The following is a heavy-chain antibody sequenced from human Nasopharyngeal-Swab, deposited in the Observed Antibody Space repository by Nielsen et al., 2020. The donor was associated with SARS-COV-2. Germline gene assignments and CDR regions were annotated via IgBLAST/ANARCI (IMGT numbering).Heavy chain of an antibody. Sequence: RQAPGKGLEWIGNIFSGGNTYYNPSLDSRVTISLDTSKNQFSLKLSSVTAADTAVYYCARGTDIPPDYWGQGTLVPSPQ. D-gene: IGHD3-9*01. V-gene: IGHV4-39*07. CDR3: ARGTDIPPDY. CDR2: IFSGGNT. J-gene: IGHJ4*02.